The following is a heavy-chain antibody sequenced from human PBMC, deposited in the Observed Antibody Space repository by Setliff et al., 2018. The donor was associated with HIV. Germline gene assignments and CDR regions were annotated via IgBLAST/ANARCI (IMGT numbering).Heavy chain of an antibody. CDR3: ATGRLRATSPFDN. J-gene: IGHJ4*02. D-gene: IGHD1-26*01. CDR1: GSTFSDLW. V-gene: IGHV3-23*01. CDR2: ISKNSFSI. Sequence: GGSLRLSCAASGSTFSDLWLSWVRQAPGKGPEWVSSISKNSFSIYYTDSVKGRFTVSRDNSRDTLYLQMNSLRAEDTAVYYCATGRLRATSPFDNWGQGTLVTVSS.